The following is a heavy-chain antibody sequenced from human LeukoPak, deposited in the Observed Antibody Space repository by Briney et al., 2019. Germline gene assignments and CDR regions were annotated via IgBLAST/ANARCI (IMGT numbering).Heavy chain of an antibody. V-gene: IGHV3-30*04. CDR2: ISYDGGDK. J-gene: IGHJ6*02. Sequence: GGSLRLSCAASGFTFSSYAMHWVRQAPGKGLQWVAVISYDGGDKYYANSVKGRFTISRDNSKNTLYLQMNSLRPDDAAVYYCARVRVRAVIITYYYYGMDVWGQGTTVTVSS. D-gene: IGHD3-10*01. CDR3: ARVRVRAVIITYYYYGMDV. CDR1: GFTFSSYA.